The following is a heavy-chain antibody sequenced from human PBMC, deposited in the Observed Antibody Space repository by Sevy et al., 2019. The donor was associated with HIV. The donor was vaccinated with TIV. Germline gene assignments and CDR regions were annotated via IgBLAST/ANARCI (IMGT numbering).Heavy chain of an antibody. D-gene: IGHD3-10*01. Sequence: GGSMRLSCAVSGFTFRNFWMRWVRQAPGKGLEWVANIRQDGSEKYYVDSVRGGLTISRDNAKNSLFLQLNSLRADDTAIYYCAKSYFGSGTSYGMDLWGRGTTVTVSS. CDR2: IRQDGSEK. CDR1: GFTFRNFW. CDR3: AKSYFGSGTSYGMDL. V-gene: IGHV3-7*01. J-gene: IGHJ6*02.